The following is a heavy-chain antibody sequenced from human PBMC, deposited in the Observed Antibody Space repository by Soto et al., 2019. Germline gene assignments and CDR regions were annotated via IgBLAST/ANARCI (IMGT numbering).Heavy chain of an antibody. CDR1: GGSISSSIYY. V-gene: IGHV4-39*01. D-gene: IGHD6-19*01. CDR2: IYYSGST. CDR3: AATPSPTEQRLAPFDF. Sequence: QLRLQESGPGLVKPSETLSLTCIVSGGSISSSIYYWAWIRQPPGKGLEWIGSIYYSGSTYYNPSLKSRVTIFVDMSKNQFSLRLNSVTAADTAVYYCAATPSPTEQRLAPFDFWGQGTLVTASS. J-gene: IGHJ4*02.